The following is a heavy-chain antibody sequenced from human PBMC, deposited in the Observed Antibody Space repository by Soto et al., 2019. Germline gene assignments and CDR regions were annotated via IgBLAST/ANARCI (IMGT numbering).Heavy chain of an antibody. CDR2: IYYSGST. CDR3: AKDSGYNYGYFRWFDP. D-gene: IGHD5-18*01. CDR1: GGSISSGGYY. J-gene: IGHJ5*02. Sequence: SETLSLTCTVSGGSISSGGYYWSWIRQHPGKGLEWIGYIYYSGSTNYNPALKGRVTISVDTSKSQFSLKLSSVTAADTAVYYCAKDSGYNYGYFRWFDPWGQGTLVTVSS. V-gene: IGHV4-61*08.